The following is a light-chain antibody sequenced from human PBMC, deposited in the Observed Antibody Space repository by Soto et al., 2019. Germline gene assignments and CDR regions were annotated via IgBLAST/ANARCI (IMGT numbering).Light chain of an antibody. J-gene: IGKJ2*01. Sequence: ESVLTQSPATLSLSPGERATLSCRASQSVGSHLAWYQQKPGQAPRLRIYETSNKATDTPARFSCSRSGTDFTLTIRSLQPEDFAVYHCQQRNNWPDTFGQGTKVHIK. CDR1: QSVGSH. CDR2: ETS. V-gene: IGKV3-11*01. CDR3: QQRNNWPDT.